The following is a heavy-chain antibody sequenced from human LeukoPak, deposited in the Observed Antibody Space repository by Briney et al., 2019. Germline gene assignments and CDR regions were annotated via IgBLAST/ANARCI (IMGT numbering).Heavy chain of an antibody. J-gene: IGHJ4*02. D-gene: IGHD6-13*01. Sequence: GESLKISCKGSGYSFASYWIGWVRQMPGKGLEWMGIIDPHDSDTRYSPSFQGQVTISSDKSISTAYLQWSSLKASDTAMYYCARVASSSWYDLDYWGQGTLVTVSS. V-gene: IGHV5-51*01. CDR1: GYSFASYW. CDR2: IDPHDSDT. CDR3: ARVASSSWYDLDY.